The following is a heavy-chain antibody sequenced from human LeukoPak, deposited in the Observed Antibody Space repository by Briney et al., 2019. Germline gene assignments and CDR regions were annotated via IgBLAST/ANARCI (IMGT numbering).Heavy chain of an antibody. Sequence: GGSLRLSCSASGFTFSAYAMHWVCQAPGKGLGYVSAINSNGRSTYYADSVKGRFTISRDNSKNTVYLQMSSLRAEDTAVYYCVKELLTTTSGCDSWGQGTLVTVSS. D-gene: IGHD3-3*01. V-gene: IGHV3-64D*09. CDR1: GFTFSAYA. CDR2: INSNGRST. J-gene: IGHJ4*02. CDR3: VKELLTTTSGCDS.